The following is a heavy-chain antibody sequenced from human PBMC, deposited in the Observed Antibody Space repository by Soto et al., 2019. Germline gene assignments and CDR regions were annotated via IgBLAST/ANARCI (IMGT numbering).Heavy chain of an antibody. J-gene: IGHJ4*02. Sequence: QVQLVQSGAEVKKPGSSVWVSCKASGGAFRNYAIGWVRQAPGKGPELMGTIIPRLGTPIYARKFQGRVTITADEFTNTVYMDLNSLGAEDSAIYYCARPVTYYDVWSGYPPFDFWGQGTLVTVSS. CDR1: GGAFRNYA. CDR3: ARPVTYYDVWSGYPPFDF. D-gene: IGHD3-3*01. V-gene: IGHV1-69*11. CDR2: IIPRLGTP.